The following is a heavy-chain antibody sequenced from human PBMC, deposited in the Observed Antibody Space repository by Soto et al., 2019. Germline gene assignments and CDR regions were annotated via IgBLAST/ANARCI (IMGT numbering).Heavy chain of an antibody. CDR3: ASTYYYDSTGYYRTFDY. J-gene: IGHJ4*02. CDR1: GFTFGSYA. V-gene: IGHV3-23*01. D-gene: IGHD3-22*01. CDR2: AGPSGSST. Sequence: PGGSLRLSCAASGFTFGSYAMSWVRLAPGKGLEWVSVAGPSGSSTFYADSVRGRFTISRDNVENTLYLQMNSLRVADTALYFCASTYYYDSTGYYRTFDYWGQGTLVTVSS.